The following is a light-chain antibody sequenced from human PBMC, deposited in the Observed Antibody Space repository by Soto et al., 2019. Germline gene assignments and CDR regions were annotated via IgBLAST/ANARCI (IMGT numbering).Light chain of an antibody. CDR3: QQSHVTPRT. CDR1: QPISIY. Sequence: DIQMTQSPSSLSASVGDRVTIACRTSQPISIYLNWYQQKPGKAPSLPIYAAFSLHSGVPSRFSGSGSGANFTLTITSLQPEDSATYICQQSHVTPRTFGLGTKVEIK. V-gene: IGKV1-39*01. CDR2: AAF. J-gene: IGKJ1*01.